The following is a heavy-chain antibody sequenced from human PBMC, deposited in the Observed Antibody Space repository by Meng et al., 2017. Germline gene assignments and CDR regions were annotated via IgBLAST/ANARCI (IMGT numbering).Heavy chain of an antibody. CDR3: ARDWGVYSSSSQSDY. V-gene: IGHV3-21*01. Sequence: VELVEAGGGLVKPGGSLRLSCAASGFTFSSYSMNWVRQAPGKGLEWVSSISSSSSYIYYADSVKGRFTISRDNAKNSLYLQMNSLRAEDTAVYYCARDWGVYSSSSQSDYWGQGTLVTVSS. CDR1: GFTFSSYS. J-gene: IGHJ4*02. D-gene: IGHD6-6*01. CDR2: ISSSSSYI.